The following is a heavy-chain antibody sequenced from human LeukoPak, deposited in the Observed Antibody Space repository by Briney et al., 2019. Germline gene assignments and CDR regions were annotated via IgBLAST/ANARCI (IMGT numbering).Heavy chain of an antibody. CDR2: ICSTGIYL. CDR1: GFTFSRYA. V-gene: IGHV3-21*01. D-gene: IGHD3-10*01. J-gene: IGHJ4*02. CDR3: AREMSGSGNNY. Sequence: GGSLRLSCAVSGFTFSRYAMNGVRPAPGKGVEWVSSICSTGIYLDYADSVKGRFSISRDNAKNSVYLHLNTLRAADTGVYYCAREMSGSGNNYSGQGTPVTVSS.